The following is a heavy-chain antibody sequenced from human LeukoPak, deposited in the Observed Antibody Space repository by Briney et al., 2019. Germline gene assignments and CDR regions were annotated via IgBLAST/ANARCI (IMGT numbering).Heavy chain of an antibody. CDR3: AREGLAAAGLDY. CDR1: GFSFSSFS. Sequence: GGSLRLSCAASGFSFSSFSMNWVHQAPGKGLEWVSSISSSSGYKYYADSMKGRFTVSRDNAKNSLYLQMNSLRVEDTAVYFCAREGLAAAGLDYWGQGTLVTVSS. V-gene: IGHV3-21*01. CDR2: ISSSSGYK. D-gene: IGHD6-13*01. J-gene: IGHJ4*02.